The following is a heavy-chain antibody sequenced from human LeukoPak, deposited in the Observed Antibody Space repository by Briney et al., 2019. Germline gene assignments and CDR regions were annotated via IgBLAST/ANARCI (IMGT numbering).Heavy chain of an antibody. CDR2: INWKDGSI. V-gene: IGHV3-20*01. D-gene: IGHD2-21*01. J-gene: IGHJ4*02. CDR3: ARGDGGDF. CDR1: GFTFDDYG. Sequence: PGGSLRLSCVASGFTFDDYGMSWVRQVTGKGLEWVSGINWKDGSIGYADSVKGRFIISRDNAKNSLYLEMSSLRVEDTALYHCARGDGGDFWGQGTLVTVSS.